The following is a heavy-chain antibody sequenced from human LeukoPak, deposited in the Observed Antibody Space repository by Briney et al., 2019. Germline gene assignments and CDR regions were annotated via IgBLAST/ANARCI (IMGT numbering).Heavy chain of an antibody. J-gene: IGHJ4*02. CDR3: AREWHRTGGYSYGFDY. D-gene: IGHD5-18*01. V-gene: IGHV3-33*01. CDR2: IWYDGSNK. CDR1: GFTFSSYG. Sequence: PGGSLRLSCAASGFTFSSYGMHWVRQAPGKGLEWVAVIWYDGSNKYYADSVKGRFTISRDNSKNTLYLQMNSLRAEDTAVYYCAREWHRTGGYSYGFDYWGQGTLVTVSS.